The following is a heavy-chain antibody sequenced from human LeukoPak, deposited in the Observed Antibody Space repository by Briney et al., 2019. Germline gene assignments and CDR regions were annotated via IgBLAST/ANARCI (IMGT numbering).Heavy chain of an antibody. Sequence: ASVKVSCKASGYTFTSYYMHWVRQAPGHGLEWMGIINPSGGSTSYAQKFQGRVTMTRDTSTSTVHMELSSLRAEDTAVYYCARDGTAMAHYYGMDVWGQGTTVTVSS. CDR1: GYTFTSYY. CDR2: INPSGGST. V-gene: IGHV1-46*01. D-gene: IGHD5-18*01. CDR3: ARDGTAMAHYYGMDV. J-gene: IGHJ6*02.